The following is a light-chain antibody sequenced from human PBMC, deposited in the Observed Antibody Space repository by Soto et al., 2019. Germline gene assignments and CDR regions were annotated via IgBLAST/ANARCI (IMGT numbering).Light chain of an antibody. CDR2: EVS. Sequence: QSVLTQPASVSGSPGQSITISCTGTSSDVGSYSLVSWYQQHPGKAPKVMIYEVSKRPSGVPNRFSGSKSGNTASLTISGLQAEDEADYYCSSYAGSSTYVFGTGTKVTVL. V-gene: IGLV2-23*02. CDR1: SSDVGSYSL. CDR3: SSYAGSSTYV. J-gene: IGLJ1*01.